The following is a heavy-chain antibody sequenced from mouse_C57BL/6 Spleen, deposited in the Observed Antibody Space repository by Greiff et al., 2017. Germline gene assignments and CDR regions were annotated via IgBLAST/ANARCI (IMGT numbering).Heavy chain of an antibody. Sequence: QVQLQQSGAELVRPGASVKLSCKASGYTFTDYYINWVKQRPGQGLEWIARIYPGSGNTYYNEKFKGKATLTAEKSSSTAYMQLSSLTSEDSAVYFCARDWDRAMDYGGQGTSVTVSS. CDR2: IYPGSGNT. V-gene: IGHV1-76*01. J-gene: IGHJ4*01. CDR1: GYTFTDYY. CDR3: ARDWDRAMDY. D-gene: IGHD4-1*01.